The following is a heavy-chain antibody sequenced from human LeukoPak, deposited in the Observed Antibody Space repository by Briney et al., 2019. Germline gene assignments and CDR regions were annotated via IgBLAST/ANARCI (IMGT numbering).Heavy chain of an antibody. D-gene: IGHD2-21*01. CDR3: VRLRDCSDTGCANFYFYMDI. CDR1: GYPFFSSG. J-gene: IGHJ6*03. V-gene: IGHV1-18*01. CDR2: FSAYNGVT. Sequence: ASVKVSCKASGYPFFSSGISWVRQAPGQGLEWLGWFSAYNGVTHYARKFRGRLTITTDTSTSTAYMELRSLRSDDTAIYYCVRLRDCSDTGCANFYFYMDIWGKGTAITVSS.